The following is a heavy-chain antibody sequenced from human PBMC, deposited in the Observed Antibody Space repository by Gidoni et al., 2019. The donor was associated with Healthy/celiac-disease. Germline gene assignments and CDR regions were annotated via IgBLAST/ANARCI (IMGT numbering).Heavy chain of an antibody. J-gene: IGHJ6*02. CDR1: GFTFSSYA. Sequence: EVQLVESGGGLVQPGGSLRLSCAASGFTFSSYALSWVRQAPGTGLEWVSAISGSGGSTYYADSVKGRFTISRDNSKNTLYLQMNSLRAEDTAVYYCAKCVAGYGSSYYYYGMDVWGQGTTVTVSS. CDR3: AKCVAGYGSSYYYYGMDV. CDR2: ISGSGGST. V-gene: IGHV3-23*04. D-gene: IGHD3-10*01.